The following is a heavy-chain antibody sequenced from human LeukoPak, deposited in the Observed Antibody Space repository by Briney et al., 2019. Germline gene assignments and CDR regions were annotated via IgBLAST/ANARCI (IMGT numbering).Heavy chain of an antibody. CDR1: GYALTELS. J-gene: IGHJ6*02. CDR3: AKIQVGATTDYYYYGMDV. CDR2: FSPEDGET. D-gene: IGHD1-26*01. V-gene: IGHV1-24*01. Sequence: ASVKVSCTVSGYALTELSMHWVRQAPGEGLEWMGGFSPEDGETIYAQKFQGRVTMTEDTSTDTAYMELSSLRSEDTAVYYCAKIQVGATTDYYYYGMDVWGQGTTVTVSS.